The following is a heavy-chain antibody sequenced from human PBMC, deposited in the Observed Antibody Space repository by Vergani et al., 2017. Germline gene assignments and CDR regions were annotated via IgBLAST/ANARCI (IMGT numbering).Heavy chain of an antibody. Sequence: EVQLVESGGGLVKPGGSLRLSCAASGFTLSNAWMSWVRQAPGKGLEWVGRIKSKTDGGTTDYAAPVKGRFTISRDDSKNTRYLQMNSLKPEDTAVYYCTTEGSSTPIDYWGQGTLVTVSS. V-gene: IGHV3-15*01. CDR2: IKSKTDGGTT. D-gene: IGHD6-6*01. J-gene: IGHJ4*02. CDR1: GFTLSNAW. CDR3: TTEGSSTPIDY.